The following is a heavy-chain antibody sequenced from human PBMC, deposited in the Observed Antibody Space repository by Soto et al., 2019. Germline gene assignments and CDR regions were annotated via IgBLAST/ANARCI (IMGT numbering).Heavy chain of an antibody. CDR3: ARDPYTSTLVAIMDY. Sequence: EVQLVEYGGGLAQPGGSLRLYCAASGFTFSNYGMNWVRQDPGQGLEWVSYIDSSSRAIYYSDSVKGRFSISRDNGESSLFLQMNSLRDKDTAVYYCARDPYTSTLVAIMDYLGQGILVTVSS. CDR1: GFTFSNYG. CDR2: IDSSSRAI. D-gene: IGHD3-16*01. V-gene: IGHV3-48*02. J-gene: IGHJ4*02.